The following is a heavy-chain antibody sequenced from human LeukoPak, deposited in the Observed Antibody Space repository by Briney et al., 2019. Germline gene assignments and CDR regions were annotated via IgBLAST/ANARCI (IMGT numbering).Heavy chain of an antibody. CDR1: GFTFSSHG. CDR2: IWYDGSNK. V-gene: IGHV3-33*01. J-gene: IGHJ4*02. Sequence: PGGSLRLSCAASGFTFSSHGMHWVRQAPGKGLEWVAVIWYDGSNKYYADSVKGRFTISRDNSKNTLYLQMNSLRAEDTAVYYCARGDYGSGSYLPDWGQGTLVTVSS. D-gene: IGHD3-10*01. CDR3: ARGDYGSGSYLPD.